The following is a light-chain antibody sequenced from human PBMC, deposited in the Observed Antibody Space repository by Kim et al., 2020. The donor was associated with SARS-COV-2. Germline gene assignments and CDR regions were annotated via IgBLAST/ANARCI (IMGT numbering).Light chain of an antibody. J-gene: IGLJ3*02. CDR3: QSYDSSKEV. V-gene: IGLV6-57*03. CDR1: SGSIASNF. CDR2: EDN. Sequence: GKTVTISCARSSGSIASNFVQWYQQRPGSAATTVIYEDNQRPSGVPDRFSGSIDSSSNSASLTISGLKTEDEADYYCQSYDSSKEVFGGGTQLTVL.